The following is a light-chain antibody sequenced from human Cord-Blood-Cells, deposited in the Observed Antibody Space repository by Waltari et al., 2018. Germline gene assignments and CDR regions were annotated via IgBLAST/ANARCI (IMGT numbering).Light chain of an antibody. CDR2: AAS. CDR3: QQSYSTLGVT. CDR1: QSISSY. J-gene: IGKJ3*01. V-gene: IGKV1-39*01. Sequence: DIQMTQSPSSLSASVGDRVTITCRASQSISSYLNWYHQKPGKAPKLLIYAASSLQSGVPSRFSGSGSGTDFTLTISSLQPEDFATYYCQQSYSTLGVTFGPGTKVDIK.